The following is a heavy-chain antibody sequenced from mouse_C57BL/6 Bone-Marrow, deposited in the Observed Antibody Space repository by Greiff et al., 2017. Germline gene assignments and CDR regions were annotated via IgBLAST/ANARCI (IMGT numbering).Heavy chain of an antibody. J-gene: IGHJ3*01. Sequence: QVQLQQSGAELVRPGASVTLSCKASGYTFTDYEMHWVKQTPVHGLEWIGAIDPETGGTAYNQKFKGKAILTADKSSSTAYMELRSLTSEDSAVYYGTRRAYYSKGAWFAYWGQGTLVTVSA. CDR2: IDPETGGT. CDR3: TRRAYYSKGAWFAY. D-gene: IGHD2-5*01. CDR1: GYTFTDYE. V-gene: IGHV1-15*01.